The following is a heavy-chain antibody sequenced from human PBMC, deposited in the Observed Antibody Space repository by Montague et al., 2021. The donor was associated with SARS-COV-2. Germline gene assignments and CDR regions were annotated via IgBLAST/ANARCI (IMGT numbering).Heavy chain of an antibody. CDR3: ARARITMIVVVNAFDI. CDR2: IYYSGST. D-gene: IGHD3-22*01. J-gene: IGHJ3*02. V-gene: IGHV4-31*03. CDR1: GGSISSGGYY. Sequence: TLSLTCSVSGGSISSGGYYWSWIRQHPGKGLEWIGYIYYSGSTYYNPSLKSRVTISVDTSKNQFSLKLSSVTAADTAVYYCARARITMIVVVNAFDIWGQGTMVTVSS.